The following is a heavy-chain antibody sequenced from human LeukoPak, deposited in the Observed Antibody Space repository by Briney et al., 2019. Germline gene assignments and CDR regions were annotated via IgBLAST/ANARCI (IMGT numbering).Heavy chain of an antibody. CDR2: INPNSGGT. CDR3: ARETPKTAGTPYYYYGMDV. V-gene: IGHV1-2*06. J-gene: IGHJ6*02. CDR1: GYTFTGYY. Sequence: ASVKVSCTASGYTFTGYYMHWVRQAPGQGLEWMGRINPNSGGTNYAQKFQGRVTMTRDTSISTAYMELSRLRSDDTAVYYRARETPKTAGTPYYYYGMDVWGQGTTVTVSS. D-gene: IGHD6-13*01.